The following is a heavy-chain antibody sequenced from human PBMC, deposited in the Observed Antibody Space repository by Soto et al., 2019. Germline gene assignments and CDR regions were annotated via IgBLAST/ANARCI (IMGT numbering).Heavy chain of an antibody. Sequence: PGGSLRLSCAASGFTFSSYAMSWVRQAPGKGLEWVSGISGSGGNTYYADSVKGRFTISRDNSKKTLYLQMNSLRAEDTAVYYCAKTPKGNYYYGMDVWAKGTTVTVSS. CDR2: ISGSGGNT. CDR3: AKTPKGNYYYGMDV. CDR1: GFTFSSYA. V-gene: IGHV3-23*01. D-gene: IGHD6-13*01. J-gene: IGHJ6*04.